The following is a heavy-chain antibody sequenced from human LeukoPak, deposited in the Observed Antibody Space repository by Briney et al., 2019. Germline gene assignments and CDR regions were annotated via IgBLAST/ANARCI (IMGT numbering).Heavy chain of an antibody. CDR2: LRGNGDT. CDR3: AKASWVSTADAVL. CDR1: GFTFSSYA. D-gene: IGHD3-16*01. Sequence: GGSLRLSCAASGFTFSSYAMSWVREAPARGLECVSSLRGNGDTFYADSVKGRFTLSRDESRNTVYLHLSKLRVEDTAVYYCAKASWVSTADAVLWGQGTVVTVSS. V-gene: IGHV3-23*01. J-gene: IGHJ4*02.